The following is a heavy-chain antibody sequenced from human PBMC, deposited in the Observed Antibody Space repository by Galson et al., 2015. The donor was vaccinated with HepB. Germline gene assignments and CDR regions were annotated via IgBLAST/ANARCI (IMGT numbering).Heavy chain of an antibody. CDR1: GGSISSYC. Sequence: SETLSLTCTVSGGSISSYCWSWIRQPPGKGLEWIGYIYYSGSTNYNPSLKSRVTISVDTSKNQFSLKLRSVTAADTAVYYCARTTVTSFQRRYYGMDIWGQGTTVTVSS. V-gene: IGHV4-59*01. CDR3: ARTTVTSFQRRYYGMDI. CDR2: IYYSGST. D-gene: IGHD4-17*01. J-gene: IGHJ6*02.